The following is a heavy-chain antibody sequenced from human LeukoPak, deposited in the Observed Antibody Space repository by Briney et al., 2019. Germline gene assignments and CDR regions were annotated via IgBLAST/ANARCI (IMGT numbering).Heavy chain of an antibody. CDR1: GGSVSSGSYY. CDR2: IYYSGRT. J-gene: IGHJ5*02. Sequence: SETLSLTCTVSGGSVSSGSYYWSWIRQPPGKGLEWIGYIYYSGRTNYNPSLKSRVTISVDTSKNQFSLKLSSVTAADTAVYYCAYSSSSGGWFDPWGQGTLATVSS. D-gene: IGHD6-6*01. V-gene: IGHV4-61*01. CDR3: AYSSSSGGWFDP.